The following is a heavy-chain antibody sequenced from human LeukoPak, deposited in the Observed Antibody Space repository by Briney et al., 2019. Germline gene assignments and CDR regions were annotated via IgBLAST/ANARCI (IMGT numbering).Heavy chain of an antibody. CDR3: ARDPYYYGSSGYDGAVPHDY. Sequence: PGGSLRLSCAASGFTFSSYWMSWVRQAPGKGLGWVANIKQDGSEKYYVDSVKGRFTISRDNAKNSLYLQMNSLRAEDTAVYYCARDPYYYGSSGYDGAVPHDYWGQGTLVTVSS. J-gene: IGHJ4*02. CDR1: GFTFSSYW. D-gene: IGHD3-22*01. V-gene: IGHV3-7*03. CDR2: IKQDGSEK.